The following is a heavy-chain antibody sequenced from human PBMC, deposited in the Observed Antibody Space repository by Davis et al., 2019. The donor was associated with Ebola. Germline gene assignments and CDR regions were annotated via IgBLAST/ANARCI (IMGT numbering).Heavy chain of an antibody. Sequence: PGGSLRLSCAASGFTFSSYAMSWVRQAPGKGLEWVSAISGSGGSTYYADSVKGRFTISRDNSKNTLYLQMNSLRAEDTAVYYCAKPLAIGGSGSYYMDVWGKGTTVTVSS. CDR2: ISGSGGST. CDR3: AKPLAIGGSGSYYMDV. J-gene: IGHJ6*03. D-gene: IGHD3-3*02. V-gene: IGHV3-23*01. CDR1: GFTFSSYA.